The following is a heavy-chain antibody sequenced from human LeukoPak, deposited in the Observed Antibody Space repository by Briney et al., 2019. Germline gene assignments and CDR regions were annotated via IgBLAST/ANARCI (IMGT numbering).Heavy chain of an antibody. CDR2: IYHSGST. D-gene: IGHD4-23*01. CDR3: ARSTVVTHYYYYYMDV. Sequence: SETLSLTCTVSGYSISSGYYWGWIRQPPGKGLEWIGSIYHSGSTYYNPSLKSRVTISVDTSKNQFSLKLSSVTAADTAVYYCARSTVVTHYYYYYMDVWGKGTTVTVSS. V-gene: IGHV4-38-2*02. J-gene: IGHJ6*03. CDR1: GYSISSGYY.